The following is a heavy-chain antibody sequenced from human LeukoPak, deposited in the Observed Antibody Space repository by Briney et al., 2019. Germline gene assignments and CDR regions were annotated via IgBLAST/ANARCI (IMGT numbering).Heavy chain of an antibody. CDR2: INHSGST. CDR1: GGSFSGYY. D-gene: IGHD1-14*01. CDR3: ARGPTSAEVRNWYFDL. Sequence: SETLSLTCAVYGGSFSGYYWSWIRQPPGKGLEWIGEINHSGSTNYNPSLKSRVTISVDTSKNQFSLKLSSVTAADTAVYYCARGPTSAEVRNWYFDLWGRGTLVAVSS. J-gene: IGHJ2*01. V-gene: IGHV4-34*01.